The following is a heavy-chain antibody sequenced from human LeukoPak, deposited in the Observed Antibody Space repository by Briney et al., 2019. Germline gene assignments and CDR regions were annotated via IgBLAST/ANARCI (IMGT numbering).Heavy chain of an antibody. CDR2: IYTSGTT. Sequence: PSETLSLTCTVSGGSLTTYYWSWIRQPAGKGLEWIGRIYTSGTTNYNPSLKSRVTMSLDTSNHKLSLKLSSVTAADTAVYYCARLNHDNCFDFWGQGILVTVSS. CDR1: GGSLTTYY. D-gene: IGHD1-1*01. J-gene: IGHJ4*02. CDR3: ARLNHDNCFDF. V-gene: IGHV4-4*07.